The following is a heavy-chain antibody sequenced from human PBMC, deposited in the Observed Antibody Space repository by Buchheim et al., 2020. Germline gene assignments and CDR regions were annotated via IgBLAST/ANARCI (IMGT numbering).Heavy chain of an antibody. D-gene: IGHD1-26*01. Sequence: EVQLVESGGGLVQPGGSLRLSCAASGFTFSSYSMNWVRQAPGKGLEWVSYISSSSTIYYADSVKGRFTISRDNAKNSLYLQMNSLRAEDTAVYYCAREGGSYQRGFDYWGQGTL. V-gene: IGHV3-48*01. CDR1: GFTFSSYS. CDR3: AREGGSYQRGFDY. J-gene: IGHJ4*02. CDR2: ISSSSTI.